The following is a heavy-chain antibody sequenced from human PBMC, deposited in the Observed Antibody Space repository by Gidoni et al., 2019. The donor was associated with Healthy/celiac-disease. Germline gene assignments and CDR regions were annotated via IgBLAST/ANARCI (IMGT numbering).Heavy chain of an antibody. Sequence: EVQLVDSGGGLVQPGRSLRLSCAASGFTFDDYAMHWVRQAPGKGLECVSGISWNSGSIGYADSVKGRFTISRDNAKNSLYLQMNSLRAEDTALYYCAKDISGYYDSSGYLDYWGQGTLVTVSS. CDR1: GFTFDDYA. CDR3: AKDISGYYDSSGYLDY. CDR2: ISWNSGSI. D-gene: IGHD3-22*01. J-gene: IGHJ4*02. V-gene: IGHV3-9*01.